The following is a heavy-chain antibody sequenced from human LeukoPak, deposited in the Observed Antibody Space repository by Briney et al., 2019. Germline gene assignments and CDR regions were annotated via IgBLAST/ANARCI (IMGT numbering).Heavy chain of an antibody. CDR3: ATVGKN. CDR1: GFTFSRYW. J-gene: IGHJ4*02. D-gene: IGHD7-27*01. Sequence: RSGGSLRLSCAASGFTFSRYWMHWVRQAPGKGLMWVSRISPDGSTTLYADSVKGRFTISRDNAKNSLYLQMNSLRDEDTAVYYCATVGKNWGQGTLVTVSS. CDR2: ISPDGSTT. V-gene: IGHV3-74*03.